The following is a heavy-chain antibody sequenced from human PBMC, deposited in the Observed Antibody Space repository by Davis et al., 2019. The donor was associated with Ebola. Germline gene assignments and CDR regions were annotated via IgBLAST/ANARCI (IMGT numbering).Heavy chain of an antibody. CDR3: ARGTWYNWNYFDY. CDR1: GGSFSGYY. D-gene: IGHD1-20*01. Sequence: PSETLSLTCAVYGGSFSGYYWSWIRQPPGKGLEWIGEINHSGSTNYNPSLKSRVTISVDTSKNQFSLKLSSVTAADTAVYYCARGTWYNWNYFDYWGQGTLVTVSS. CDR2: INHSGST. J-gene: IGHJ4*02. V-gene: IGHV4-34*01.